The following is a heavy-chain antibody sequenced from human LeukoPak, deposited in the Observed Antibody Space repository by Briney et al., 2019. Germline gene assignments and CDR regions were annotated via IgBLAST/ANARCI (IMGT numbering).Heavy chain of an antibody. V-gene: IGHV1-8*01. CDR3: ARGQYYYGSGSYGVYYYYGMDV. Sequence: ASVKVSCKASGYTFTSYDINWVRQATGQGLGWMGWMNPNSGNTGYAQKFQGRVTMTRNTSISTAYMELSSLRSEDTAVYYCARGQYYYGSGSYGVYYYYGMDVWGQGTTVTVSS. CDR2: MNPNSGNT. D-gene: IGHD3-10*01. J-gene: IGHJ6*02. CDR1: GYTFTSYD.